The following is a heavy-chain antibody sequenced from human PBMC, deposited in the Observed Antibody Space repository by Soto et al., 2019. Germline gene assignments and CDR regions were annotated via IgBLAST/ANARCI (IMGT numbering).Heavy chain of an antibody. Sequence: SGPTLVNPTQTLTLTCTFSGFSLTTSGVGVGWIRQPPGKALEWLALIFWNDDERYSQSLKRRLTLTKDSSTKQAVLKMTNMAPVDTATYSCVHTGYSYEPFGYWGRGTLVTVSS. J-gene: IGHJ4*02. CDR3: VHTGYSYEPFGY. V-gene: IGHV2-5*01. CDR1: GFSLTTSGVG. D-gene: IGHD5-18*01. CDR2: IFWNDDE.